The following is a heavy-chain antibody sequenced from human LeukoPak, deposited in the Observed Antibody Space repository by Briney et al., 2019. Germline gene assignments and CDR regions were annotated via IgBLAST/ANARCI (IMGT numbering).Heavy chain of an antibody. CDR3: ASYLYWWSDLGY. Sequence: GGSLRLSCAASGFTFSDFWVEWFRQAPGKGLEWVANINKDGSDKYYMDSVKGRFTISRDNAKNSLYLQMNSLRVEDTAVYYCASYLYWWSDLGYWGQGTLVTVSS. V-gene: IGHV3-7*01. CDR1: GFTFSDFW. D-gene: IGHD2-8*02. CDR2: INKDGSDK. J-gene: IGHJ4*02.